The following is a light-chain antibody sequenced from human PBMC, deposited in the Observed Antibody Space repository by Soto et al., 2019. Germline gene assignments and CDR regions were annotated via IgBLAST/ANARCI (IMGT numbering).Light chain of an antibody. Sequence: EIVLTQSPDTLSLSPGEGATLSCRASHSVSSSYLAWYQQRPGQAPRLLIYGASSRATGIPDRFSGSGSGTDFTLTISRLEPEDFAVYYCQQYNNWPPWTFGPGTKVDIK. CDR2: GAS. CDR1: HSVSSSY. V-gene: IGKV3-20*01. CDR3: QQYNNWPPWT. J-gene: IGKJ3*01.